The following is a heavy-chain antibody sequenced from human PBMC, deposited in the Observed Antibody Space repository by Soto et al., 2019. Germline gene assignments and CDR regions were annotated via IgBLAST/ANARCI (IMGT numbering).Heavy chain of an antibody. D-gene: IGHD3-22*01. CDR1: GASMSNYY. CDR2: IFGSGET. V-gene: IGHV4-4*07. Sequence: QVQLQGSGPGLLKPSETLSLTCTVSGASMSNYYWSWIRQPAGKGLEWIGRIFGSGETYYNPSLKSRVILSVDLSKSQFSLELTSVTAADTAVYFCVREGDYSDNNGYPLFDYWGQGTLVTVSP. CDR3: VREGDYSDNNGYPLFDY. J-gene: IGHJ4*02.